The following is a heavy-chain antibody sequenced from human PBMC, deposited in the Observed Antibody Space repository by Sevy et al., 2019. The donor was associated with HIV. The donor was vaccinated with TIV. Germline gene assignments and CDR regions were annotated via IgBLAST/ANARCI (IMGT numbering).Heavy chain of an antibody. V-gene: IGHV3-7*03. Sequence: GGSLRLSCAASSGFTFSSYWMSWVRQAPGKGLEWVANIKQDGNVKHHVDSVGGRYTISRDNDKNSLYLQMNRLRVEDTAVYYCARGTYYYDGSGYYHDVFDVWGQGTMVTVSS. CDR3: ARGTYYYDGSGYYHDVFDV. CDR2: IKQDGNVK. CDR1: SGFTFSSYW. J-gene: IGHJ3*01. D-gene: IGHD3-22*01.